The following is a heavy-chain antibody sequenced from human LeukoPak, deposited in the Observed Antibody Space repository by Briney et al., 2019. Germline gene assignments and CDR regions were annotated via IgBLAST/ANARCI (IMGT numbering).Heavy chain of an antibody. CDR3: ARGAMGDY. Sequence: SETLSLTCAVYGGSFSGYYWSWIRQPPGEGLEWIGEINHSGSTNYNPSLKSRVTISVDTSKNQFPLKLSSVTAADTAVYYCARGAMGDYWGQGTLVTVSS. CDR2: INHSGST. CDR1: GGSFSGYY. V-gene: IGHV4-34*01. J-gene: IGHJ4*02. D-gene: IGHD3-16*01.